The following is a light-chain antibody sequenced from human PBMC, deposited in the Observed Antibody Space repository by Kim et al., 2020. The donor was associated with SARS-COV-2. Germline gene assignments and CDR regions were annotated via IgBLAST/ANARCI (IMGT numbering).Light chain of an antibody. Sequence: EIVLTQSPATLSLSPGERATLSCRASQSVSSYLAWYQQKPGQAPRLLIYDASNRATGIPARFSGSGSGTDFTLTISSLEPEDFAVYYCQQRSNWPPRYTFGQGTMLEIK. V-gene: IGKV3-11*01. J-gene: IGKJ2*01. CDR2: DAS. CDR3: QQRSNWPPRYT. CDR1: QSVSSY.